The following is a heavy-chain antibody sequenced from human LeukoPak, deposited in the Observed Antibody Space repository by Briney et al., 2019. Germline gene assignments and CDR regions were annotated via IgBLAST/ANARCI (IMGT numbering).Heavy chain of an antibody. CDR3: AKDRITGTTAFDY. Sequence: PGGSLRLSCAASGFTFSSYAMSWVRQAPGKGLECISGFSGSGGSTYYADSVKGRFTISRDNSKNTLYLQMNSLRAEDTAVYYCAKDRITGTTAFDYWGQGTLVTVSS. CDR2: FSGSGGST. CDR1: GFTFSSYA. D-gene: IGHD1-20*01. J-gene: IGHJ4*02. V-gene: IGHV3-23*01.